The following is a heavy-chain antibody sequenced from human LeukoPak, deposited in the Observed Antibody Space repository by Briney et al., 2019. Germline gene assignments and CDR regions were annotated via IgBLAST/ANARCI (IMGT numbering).Heavy chain of an antibody. CDR1: GGSFSGYY. V-gene: IGHV4-34*01. D-gene: IGHD5-24*01. Sequence: SETLSLTCAVYGGSFSGYYWSWIRQPPGKGLEWIGEINPSTSTNYNPSLKSRVTISVDTSKNQFSLNLSSVTAADTAVYYCARHATLMAKFDCWGQGTLVTVSS. CDR2: INPSTST. J-gene: IGHJ4*02. CDR3: ARHATLMAKFDC.